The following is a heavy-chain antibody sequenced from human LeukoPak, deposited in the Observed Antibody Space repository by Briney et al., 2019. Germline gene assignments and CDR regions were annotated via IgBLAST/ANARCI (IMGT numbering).Heavy chain of an antibody. D-gene: IGHD3-9*01. Sequence: PGGSLRLSCAASGFTFSDYYMSWIRQAPGKGLGWVSYISSSGSTIYYADSVKGRFTISRDNAKNSLYLQMNSLRAEDTAVYYCRTRYFDWLAYGMDVWGQGTTVTVSS. J-gene: IGHJ6*02. CDR2: ISSSGSTI. V-gene: IGHV3-11*04. CDR1: GFTFSDYY. CDR3: RTRYFDWLAYGMDV.